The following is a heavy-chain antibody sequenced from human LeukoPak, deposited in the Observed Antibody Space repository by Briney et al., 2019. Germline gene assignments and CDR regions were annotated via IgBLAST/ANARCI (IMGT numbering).Heavy chain of an antibody. Sequence: ASETLSLTCAGYGGYFSGHYCSWIRQSPGKGLEWIGEIDHGGRTNYNPALKSRDTISIDTSKNQLSLKLSSVTAADTAVYYCARGGTYSDFWLTDYWGQGTLVTVSS. V-gene: IGHV4-34*01. CDR1: GGYFSGHY. CDR3: ARGGTYSDFWLTDY. D-gene: IGHD1-14*01. J-gene: IGHJ4*02. CDR2: IDHGGRT.